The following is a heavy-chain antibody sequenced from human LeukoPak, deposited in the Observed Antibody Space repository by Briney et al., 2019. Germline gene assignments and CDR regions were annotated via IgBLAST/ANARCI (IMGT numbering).Heavy chain of an antibody. CDR1: GGTFSSYA. V-gene: IGHV1-2*02. CDR2: INPNSGGT. J-gene: IGHJ4*02. CDR3: ARVVYYYDSSGYDY. D-gene: IGHD3-22*01. Sequence: ASVKVSCKASGGTFSSYAISWVRQAPGQGLEWMGWINPNSGGTNYAQKLQGRVTMTRDTSISTAYMELSRLRSDDTAVYYCARVVYYYDSSGYDYWGQGTLVTVSS.